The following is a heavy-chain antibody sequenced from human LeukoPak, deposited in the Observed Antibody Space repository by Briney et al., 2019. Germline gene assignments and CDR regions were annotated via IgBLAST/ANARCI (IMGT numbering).Heavy chain of an antibody. D-gene: IGHD4-17*01. CDR1: GGSISSGSYY. CDR2: IYTSGST. J-gene: IGHJ4*02. V-gene: IGHV4-61*02. Sequence: SQTLSLTCTVSGGSISSGSYYWSWIRQPAGKGLEWIGRIYTSGSTNYNPSLKSRVTISVDTSKNQFSLKLSSVTAADTAVYYCARESDYVSQFDYWGQGTLVTVSS. CDR3: ARESDYVSQFDY.